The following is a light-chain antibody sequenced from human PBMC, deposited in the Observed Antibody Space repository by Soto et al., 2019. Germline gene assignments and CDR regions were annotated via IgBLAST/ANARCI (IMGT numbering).Light chain of an antibody. CDR2: LGS. V-gene: IGKV2-28*01. Sequence: DIVMTQSPLSLPVTPGEPASISCRSSQSLLHSNGYNYLDWYLQKPGQSPQLLIYLGSNRASGVPDRFSGSGSGTDFTLKISRVEAEDVGVHYCMQALQTPFTFGGGTKVEIK. CDR3: MQALQTPFT. J-gene: IGKJ4*01. CDR1: QSLLHSNGYNY.